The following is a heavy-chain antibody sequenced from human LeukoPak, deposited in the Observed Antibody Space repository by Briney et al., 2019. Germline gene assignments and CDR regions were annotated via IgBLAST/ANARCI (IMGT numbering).Heavy chain of an antibody. CDR2: ISYDGNNK. Sequence: PGGSLRLSCAASGFTFSHYAMHWVRQAPGKGLEWVAVISYDGNNKYYADSVKGQFTISRDNSKNILYLQMNSLTGEDTAVFFCVRDSLDAGYSTGWSAGYYFYYGMDVWGQGTTVTVSS. V-gene: IGHV3-30-3*01. J-gene: IGHJ6*02. CDR1: GFTFSHYA. D-gene: IGHD6-19*01. CDR3: VRDSLDAGYSTGWSAGYYFYYGMDV.